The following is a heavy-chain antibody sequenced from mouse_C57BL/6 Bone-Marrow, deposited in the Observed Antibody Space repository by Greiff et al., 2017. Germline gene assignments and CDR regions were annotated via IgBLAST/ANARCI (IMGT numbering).Heavy chain of an antibody. CDR1: GYAFTNYL. CDR3: ARYSHGYGPFAY. D-gene: IGHD2-2*01. J-gene: IGHJ3*01. Sequence: QVQLQQSGAELVRPGTSVKVSCKASGYAFTNYLIEWVKQRPGQGLEWIGVINPGSGGTNYNEKFKGKATLTADKSSSTAYMQLSSLTSEDSAVYFGARYSHGYGPFAYWGQGTLVTVSA. CDR2: INPGSGGT. V-gene: IGHV1-54*01.